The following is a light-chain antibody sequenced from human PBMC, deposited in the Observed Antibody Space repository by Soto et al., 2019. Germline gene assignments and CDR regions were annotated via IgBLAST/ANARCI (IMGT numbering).Light chain of an antibody. CDR2: EVS. CDR3: SSSAGIYHYLV. Sequence: QSALTQPPSASGSPGQSVTISCTGTSSDVGASNYVSWYQQHPGKAPKLMIFEVSKRPSGVPDRFSGSRSGNAASLTVSGLQAEDEADYYCSSSAGIYHYLVFGGGTKVTVL. CDR1: SSDVGASNY. J-gene: IGLJ3*02. V-gene: IGLV2-8*01.